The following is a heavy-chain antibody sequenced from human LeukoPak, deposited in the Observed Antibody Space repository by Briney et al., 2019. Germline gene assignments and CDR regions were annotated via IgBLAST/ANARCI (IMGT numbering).Heavy chain of an antibody. Sequence: PGGSLRLSCAASGFTFSTYTMHWVRQAPGKGLEYVSVISGNGDITYYANSMKGRFTISRDNPKNTLYLQMGSLRPEDMAVYYCRAVAATNEVDYWGQGTLVTVSS. D-gene: IGHD6-19*01. CDR3: RAVAATNEVDY. CDR2: ISGNGDIT. J-gene: IGHJ4*02. CDR1: GFTFSTYT. V-gene: IGHV3-64*01.